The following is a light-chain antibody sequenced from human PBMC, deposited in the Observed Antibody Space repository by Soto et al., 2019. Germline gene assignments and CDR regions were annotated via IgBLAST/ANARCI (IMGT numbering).Light chain of an antibody. Sequence: EIVLMQSPGTLSLSPGARATLSCRASQSVSNNYVAWYQQKPCQAPRLLIAGASSRDTGISDRFSGSGSGTDFTLTISRLEPEDFAVYYCQQYGSSPPLTFSGGTKVEIK. V-gene: IGKV3-20*01. CDR2: GAS. CDR3: QQYGSSPPLT. CDR1: QSVSNNY. J-gene: IGKJ4*01.